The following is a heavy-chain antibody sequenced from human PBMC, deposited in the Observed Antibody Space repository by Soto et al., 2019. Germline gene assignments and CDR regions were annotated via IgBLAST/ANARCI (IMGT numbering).Heavy chain of an antibody. CDR2: INWNSGSI. Sequence: ESGGGLVQPGRSLRLSCAASGFTCDDYAMHWVRQVPGKGLEWVSGINWNSGSIGYGDSVKGRVAISRANAKNSLHLQMNSLRAEATAGYYCGKAESINWYSGHFRHWGPGTLVTVSS. J-gene: IGHJ1*01. CDR3: GKAESINWYSGHFRH. V-gene: IGHV3-9*01. CDR1: GFTCDDYA. D-gene: IGHD6-13*01.